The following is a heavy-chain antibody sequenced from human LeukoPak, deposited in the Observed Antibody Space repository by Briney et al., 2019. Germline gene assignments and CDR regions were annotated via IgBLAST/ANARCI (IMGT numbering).Heavy chain of an antibody. CDR3: VGLVGRYSSGLYYYYFDY. D-gene: IGHD3-22*01. CDR2: MYLSGTT. J-gene: IGHJ4*02. CDR1: GDSINSLDL. V-gene: IGHV4-4*02. Sequence: SETLSLTCTVSGDSINSLDLWSWVRQPPGKGLEWIGEMYLSGTTHSNPSVKSRVTISIDKSKNQFFLNLSSVTAADTAVYYCVGLVGRYSSGLYYYYFDYWGQGTLVTVSS.